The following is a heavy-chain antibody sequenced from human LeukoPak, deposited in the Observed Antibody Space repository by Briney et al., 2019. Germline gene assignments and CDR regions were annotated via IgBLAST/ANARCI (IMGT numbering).Heavy chain of an antibody. CDR1: GFTLSDYY. V-gene: IGHV3-11*01. CDR2: ISSSGSTI. CDR3: ARDKGDSGWAYYFDY. D-gene: IGHD6-25*01. Sequence: PGGSLRLSCAASGFTLSDYYMSWIRQAPGKGLEWVSYISSSGSTIYYADSVKGRFTISRDNAKNSLYLQMNSLRAEDTAVYYCARDKGDSGWAYYFDYWGQGTLVTVSS. J-gene: IGHJ4*02.